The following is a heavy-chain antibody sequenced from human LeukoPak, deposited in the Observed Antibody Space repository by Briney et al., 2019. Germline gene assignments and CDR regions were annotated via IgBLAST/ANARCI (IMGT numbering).Heavy chain of an antibody. V-gene: IGHV3-49*04. J-gene: IGHJ4*02. Sequence: PGRSLRLSCTASGFTFGDYAMSWVRQAPRKGLEWVGFIRSKAYGGTTQYAASVKGRFTISRDDSKSIAYLQMNSLKTEDTAVYYCTAPRTRYFDWLSDYWGQGTLVTVSS. CDR2: IRSKAYGGTT. CDR3: TAPRTRYFDWLSDY. D-gene: IGHD3-9*01. CDR1: GFTFGDYA.